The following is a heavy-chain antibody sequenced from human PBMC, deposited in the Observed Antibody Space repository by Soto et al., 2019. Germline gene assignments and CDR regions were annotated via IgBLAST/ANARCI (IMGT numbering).Heavy chain of an antibody. Sequence: GGSLRLSCAASGFTFSSYGMHWVRQAPGKGLEWVAVIWYDGSNKYYADSVKGRFTISRDNSKNTLYLQMNSLRAEDTAVYYCARDLLVRDKHDYWGQGTLVTVSS. CDR3: ARDLLVRDKHDY. J-gene: IGHJ4*02. CDR1: GFTFSSYG. V-gene: IGHV3-33*01. CDR2: IWYDGSNK. D-gene: IGHD3-10*01.